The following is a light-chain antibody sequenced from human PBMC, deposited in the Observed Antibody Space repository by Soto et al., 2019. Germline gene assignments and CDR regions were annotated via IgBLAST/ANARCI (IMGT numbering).Light chain of an antibody. CDR3: QQSDSTPPWT. Sequence: DVQMTQSPSSLSASVGDRVTITCRASQSVSIYLNWYQQKPGKAPNLLISAASSLQNGVPSRFRGSGSGTDFTLTISGLQPEDFATYYCQQSDSTPPWTFGQGTKVEIK. CDR2: AAS. V-gene: IGKV1-39*01. CDR1: QSVSIY. J-gene: IGKJ1*01.